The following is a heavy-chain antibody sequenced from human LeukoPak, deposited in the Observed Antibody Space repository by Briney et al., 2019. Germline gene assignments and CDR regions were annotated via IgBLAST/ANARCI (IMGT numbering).Heavy chain of an antibody. Sequence: ASVKVSCKASGGTFSSYAISWVRQAPGQGLEWMGRIIPILGIANYAQKFQGRVTITADKSTSTAYMELSSLRSEDTAVYYCATVNIPVWYSSSWYDCWGQGTLVTVSS. V-gene: IGHV1-69*04. CDR1: GGTFSSYA. D-gene: IGHD6-13*01. CDR3: ATVNIPVWYSSSWYDC. CDR2: IIPILGIA. J-gene: IGHJ5*01.